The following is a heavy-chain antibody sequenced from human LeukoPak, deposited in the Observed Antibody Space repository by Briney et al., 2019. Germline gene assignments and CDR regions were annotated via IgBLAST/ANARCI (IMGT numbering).Heavy chain of an antibody. CDR2: ISGSGGST. D-gene: IGHD3-22*01. Sequence: PGGSLRLSCTTSGFNFRAYWMGWVRQAPGKGLEWVSAISGSGGSTYYADSVKGRFTISRDNSKNTLYLQMNSLRAEDTAVYYCAKFYKSDSSGYYSPNYFDYWGQGTLVTVSS. J-gene: IGHJ4*02. V-gene: IGHV3-23*01. CDR1: GFNFRAYW. CDR3: AKFYKSDSSGYYSPNYFDY.